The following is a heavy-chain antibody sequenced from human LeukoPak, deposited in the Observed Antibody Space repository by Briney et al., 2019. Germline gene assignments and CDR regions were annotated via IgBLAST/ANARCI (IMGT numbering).Heavy chain of an antibody. CDR3: ARVNDDFWSGYGMDV. Sequence: ASETLSLTCTVSGGSISSCYWSWIRQPPGKGLEWIGYIYYSGSTNYNPSLKSRVTISVDTSKNQFSLKLSSVTAADTAVYYCARVNDDFWSGYGMDVWGQGTTVTVSS. J-gene: IGHJ6*02. CDR1: GGSISSCY. D-gene: IGHD3-3*01. CDR2: IYYSGST. V-gene: IGHV4-59*01.